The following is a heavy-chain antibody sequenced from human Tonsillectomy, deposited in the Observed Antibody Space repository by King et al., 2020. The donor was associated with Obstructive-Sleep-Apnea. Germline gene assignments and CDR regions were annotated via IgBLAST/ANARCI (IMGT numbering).Heavy chain of an antibody. CDR3: ARDPFGGSYYDGWYFDL. CDR1: GGSISSSSYY. Sequence: QLQESGPGLVKPSETLSLTCTVSGGSISSSSYYWGWIRQPPGKGLEWIGSIYYSGSTYYNPSLKSRVTISVDTYKNQFSLKLSSVTAADTAVYYCARDPFGGSYYDGWYFDLWGRGTLVTVSS. CDR2: IYYSGST. V-gene: IGHV4-39*07. D-gene: IGHD1-26*01. J-gene: IGHJ2*01.